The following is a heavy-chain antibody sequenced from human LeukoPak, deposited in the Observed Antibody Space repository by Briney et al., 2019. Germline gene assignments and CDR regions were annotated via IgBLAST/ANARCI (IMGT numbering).Heavy chain of an antibody. Sequence: SETLSLTCTVSGDSISSYYWSWIRQPPGKGLEWIGYIYYSGSTNYNPSLKSRVTISVDTSKNQFSLKLSSVTAADTAVYYCARVAVGNFYYYYMDVWGKGTTVTVSS. CDR3: ARVAVGNFYYYYMDV. CDR2: IYYSGST. D-gene: IGHD4-23*01. CDR1: GDSISSYY. J-gene: IGHJ6*03. V-gene: IGHV4-59*01.